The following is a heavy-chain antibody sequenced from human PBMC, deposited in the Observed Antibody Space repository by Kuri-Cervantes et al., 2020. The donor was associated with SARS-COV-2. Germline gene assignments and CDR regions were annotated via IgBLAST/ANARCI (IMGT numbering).Heavy chain of an antibody. CDR3: ARVTTGTLDY. Sequence: SQTPSLTCAISRDSVSSNSAGWNWIRQSPSRGLEWLGRTYYRAKWYHDYAVSVKSRIIINPDTTKNQFYLQLSSVTPEDTAVYYCARVTTGTLDYWGQGTLVTVSS. CDR2: TYYRAKWYH. D-gene: IGHD1-1*01. J-gene: IGHJ4*02. V-gene: IGHV6-1*01. CDR1: RDSVSSNSAG.